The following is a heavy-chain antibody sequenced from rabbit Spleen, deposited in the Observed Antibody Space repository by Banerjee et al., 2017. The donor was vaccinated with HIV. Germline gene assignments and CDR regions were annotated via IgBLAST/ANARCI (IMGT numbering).Heavy chain of an antibody. Sequence: QSLVESGGGLVKPGASLTPTCKASGFSFNIGDDLFWVRQAPGKGLEWIACIYAGSSNNAYSATWAKGRFTISKTSSTTVTLQMTSLTAADTATYFCARDTSTSFSTYGMDLWGPGTLVTVS. CDR1: GFSFNIGDD. J-gene: IGHJ6*01. D-gene: IGHD1-1*01. CDR2: IYAGSSNNA. CDR3: ARDTSTSFSTYGMDL. V-gene: IGHV1S40*01.